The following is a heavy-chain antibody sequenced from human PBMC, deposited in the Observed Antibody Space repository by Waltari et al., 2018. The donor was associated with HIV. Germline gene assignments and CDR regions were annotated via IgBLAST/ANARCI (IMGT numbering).Heavy chain of an antibody. CDR2: IYHSGST. J-gene: IGHJ4*02. D-gene: IGHD1-26*01. Sequence: QVQLQESGPGLVKPSETLSLPCAVAGYSISSGYYWGCVRRPPGKGREWFGSIYHSGSTYYNPSLKSRVTISVDTSKNQFSLKLSSVTAADTAVYYCARVYGYSGSYPGAPDDYWGQGTLVTVSS. CDR3: ARVYGYSGSYPGAPDDY. V-gene: IGHV4-38-2*01. CDR1: GYSISSGYY.